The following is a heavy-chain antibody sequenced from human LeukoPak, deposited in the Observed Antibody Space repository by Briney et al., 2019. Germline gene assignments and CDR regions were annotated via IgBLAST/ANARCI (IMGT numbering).Heavy chain of an antibody. CDR1: KFTFSHYG. CDR2: ISSDGSIK. CDR3: VKEYHSRGFGAYFDY. Sequence: PVGSLRLSCTASKFTFSHYGMQWVRQAPGKGLEWVAVISSDGSIKVYADSVKGRFTLSRDNSINTVDLQMNSLRAEDTAVYYCVKEYHSRGFGAYFDYWGQGTLVTVSS. J-gene: IGHJ4*02. D-gene: IGHD3-3*01. V-gene: IGHV3-30*18.